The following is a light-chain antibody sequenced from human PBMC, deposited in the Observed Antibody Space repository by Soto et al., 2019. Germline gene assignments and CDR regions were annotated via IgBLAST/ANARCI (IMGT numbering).Light chain of an antibody. J-gene: IGKJ2*01. CDR3: HQYLSTPDT. Sequence: DIVMTQSPDSLAVSLGERATINCKSSQSVLFSSNNKNYLAWYQQKPGQPPKLLIYWASTRDSGVPDRFSGSGSWTDVSLTISSLQAEDVAVYYCHQYLSTPDTFGQGTKLEIK. CDR1: QSVLFSSNNKNY. CDR2: WAS. V-gene: IGKV4-1*01.